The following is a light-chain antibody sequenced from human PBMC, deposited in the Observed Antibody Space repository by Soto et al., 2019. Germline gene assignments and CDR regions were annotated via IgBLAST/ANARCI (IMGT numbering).Light chain of an antibody. CDR3: SSYTGSSINTVV. Sequence: QSALTQPASVSGSPGQSIAISCTGTSSDVGGYNYVSWYQQHPGTAPKLMIFEVSYRPSGVSNRFSGSKSGNTASLTISGLQAEDEADYYCSSYTGSSINTVVFGGGTKLTVL. V-gene: IGLV2-14*01. CDR1: SSDVGGYNY. CDR2: EVS. J-gene: IGLJ2*01.